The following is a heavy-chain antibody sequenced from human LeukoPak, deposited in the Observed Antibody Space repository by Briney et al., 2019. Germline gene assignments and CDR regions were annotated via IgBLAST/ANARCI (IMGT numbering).Heavy chain of an antibody. Sequence: PGGSLRLSCAASGFTFDDYGMSWVRQAPGKGLEWVSGINWNGGSTGYADSVKGRFTISRDNAKNSLYLQMNSLRAEDTALYYCARALGFEYYYYYMDVWGKGTTVTVSS. CDR2: INWNGGST. CDR3: ARALGFEYYYYYMDV. CDR1: GFTFDDYG. V-gene: IGHV3-20*04. J-gene: IGHJ6*03. D-gene: IGHD3-3*02.